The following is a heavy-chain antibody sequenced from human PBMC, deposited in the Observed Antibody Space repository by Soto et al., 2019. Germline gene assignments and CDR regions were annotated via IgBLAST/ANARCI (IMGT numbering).Heavy chain of an antibody. D-gene: IGHD3-9*01. CDR3: ARAAKGDYDILTGYSSNWFDP. V-gene: IGHV1-3*01. CDR1: GYTFTSYA. CDR2: INAGNGNT. Sequence: QVQLVQSGAEVKKPGASVKVSCKASGYTFTSYAMHWVRQAPGQRLEWMGWINAGNGNTKYSQKFQGRVTIPRDTSASTAYMELSSLRSEDTAVYYCARAAKGDYDILTGYSSNWFDPWGQGTLVTVSS. J-gene: IGHJ5*02.